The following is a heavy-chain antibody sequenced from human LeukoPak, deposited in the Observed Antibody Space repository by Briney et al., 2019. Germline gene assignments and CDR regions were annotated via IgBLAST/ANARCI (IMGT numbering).Heavy chain of an antibody. CDR1: GGSISSYY. V-gene: IGHV4-59*01. D-gene: IGHD6-19*01. J-gene: IGHJ5*02. CDR3: AKTLAGAHGRFRFDP. CDR2: IYYSGST. Sequence: SETLSLTCTVSGGSISSYYWSWIRQPPGKGLEWIGYIYYSGSTNYNPSLKSRVTISVDTSKNQFSLKLSSVSAADRPVYYCAKTLAGAHGRFRFDPWGQGTLVTVSS.